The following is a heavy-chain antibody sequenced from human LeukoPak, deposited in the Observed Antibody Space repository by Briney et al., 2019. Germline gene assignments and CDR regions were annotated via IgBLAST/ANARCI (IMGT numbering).Heavy chain of an antibody. CDR1: GGTFSSYA. Sequence: ASVKVSCKASGGTFSSYAISRVRQAPGQGLEWMGRIIPIFGTANYAQKFQGRVTITTDESTSTAYMELSSLRSEDTAVYYCARESTSPIYCSGGSCYVWGQGTLVTVSS. CDR3: ARESTSPIYCSGGSCYV. CDR2: IIPIFGTA. J-gene: IGHJ4*02. D-gene: IGHD2-15*01. V-gene: IGHV1-69*05.